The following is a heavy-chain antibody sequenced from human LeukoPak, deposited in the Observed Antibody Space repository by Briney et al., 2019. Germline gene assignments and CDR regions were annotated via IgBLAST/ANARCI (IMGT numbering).Heavy chain of an antibody. CDR3: AREGAYSSSWYRLYYFDY. J-gene: IGHJ4*02. Sequence: PGGSLRLSCAASGFTFSSYAMSWVRQAPGKGLEWVSGISGSGGSTYYADSVKGRFTISRDNSKNTLYLQMNSLRAEDTAVYYCAREGAYSSSWYRLYYFDYWGQGTLVTVSS. D-gene: IGHD6-13*01. CDR1: GFTFSSYA. CDR2: ISGSGGST. V-gene: IGHV3-23*01.